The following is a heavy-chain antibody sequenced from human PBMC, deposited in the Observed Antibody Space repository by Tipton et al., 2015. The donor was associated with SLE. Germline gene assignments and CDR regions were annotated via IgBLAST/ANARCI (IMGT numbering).Heavy chain of an antibody. V-gene: IGHV4-39*07. CDR1: GGSISSSSYY. D-gene: IGHD1-26*01. CDR3: ARGEGATQGY. CDR2: IYYSGST. J-gene: IGHJ4*02. Sequence: TLSLTCTVSGGSISSSSYYWGWIRQPPGKGLEWIGSIYYSGSTNYNPSLKSRVTISVDTSKNQFSLKLSSVTAADTAVYYCARGEGATQGYWGQGTLVTVSS.